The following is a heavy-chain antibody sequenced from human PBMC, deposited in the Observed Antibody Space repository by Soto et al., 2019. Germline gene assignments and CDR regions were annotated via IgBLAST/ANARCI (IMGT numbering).Heavy chain of an antibody. CDR3: ARGGCSSTSCYSHNWFDP. Sequence: QVQLVESGGGVVQPGRSLRLSCAASGFTFSSYAMHWVRQAPGKGLEWVAVISYDGSNKYYADSVKGRFTSSRDNSKNRRYLEMDSGRAEDTAVYYCARGGCSSTSCYSHNWFDPWGQGTLVTVSS. V-gene: IGHV3-30-3*01. D-gene: IGHD2-2*01. J-gene: IGHJ5*02. CDR1: GFTFSSYA. CDR2: ISYDGSNK.